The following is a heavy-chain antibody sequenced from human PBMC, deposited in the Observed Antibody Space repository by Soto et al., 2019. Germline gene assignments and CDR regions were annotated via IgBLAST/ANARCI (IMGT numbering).Heavy chain of an antibody. D-gene: IGHD1-20*01. CDR3: ARSYNWNPGRLFDI. V-gene: IGHV4-59*01. J-gene: IGHJ3*02. CDR1: GGSISSYY. CDR2: IYYSGST. Sequence: QVQLQESGPGLVKPSETLSLTCTVSGGSISSYYWSWIRQPPGKGLEWIGYIYYSGSTNYNPSLKSRVTISVDTSKNQFSLKLSSVTAADTAVYYCARSYNWNPGRLFDIWGQGTMVTVSS.